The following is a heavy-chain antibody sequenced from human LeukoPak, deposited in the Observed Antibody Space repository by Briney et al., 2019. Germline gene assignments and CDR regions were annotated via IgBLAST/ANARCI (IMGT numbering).Heavy chain of an antibody. D-gene: IGHD3-22*01. J-gene: IGHJ4*02. V-gene: IGHV1-69*05. CDR1: GGTFSSYA. Sequence: GASVKVSCKASGGTFSSYAISSVRQAPGQGLEWMGRIIPIFGTANYAQKFQGRVTITTDESTSTAYMELSSLRSEDTAVYYCARERESGYYDSSGYFDYWGQGTLVTVSS. CDR3: ARERESGYYDSSGYFDY. CDR2: IIPIFGTA.